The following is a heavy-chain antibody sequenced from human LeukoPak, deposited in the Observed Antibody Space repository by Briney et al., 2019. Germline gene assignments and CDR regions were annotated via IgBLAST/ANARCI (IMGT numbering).Heavy chain of an antibody. CDR1: GFTFSSYG. V-gene: IGHV3-30*18. CDR2: ISYDGSNK. CDR3: AKEGGIVGATI. J-gene: IGHJ4*02. Sequence: GGSLRLSCAASGFTFSSYGMHWVRQAPGKGLEWVAVISYDGSNKYYADSVKGRFTISRDNSKNTLYLQMNSLRAEDTTVYYCAKEGGIVGATIWGQGTLVTVSS. D-gene: IGHD1-26*01.